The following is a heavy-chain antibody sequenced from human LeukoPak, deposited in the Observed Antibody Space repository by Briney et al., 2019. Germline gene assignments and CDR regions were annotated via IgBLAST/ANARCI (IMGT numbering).Heavy chain of an antibody. V-gene: IGHV3-30*02. CDR1: GFTFGSYG. Sequence: GGPLRLSCAASGFTFGSYGVHWVRQAPGKGLEWVAFIRHDGSDKYYADSVKGRFTISRDNPKSTVYLQMNSLRAEDTAVYHCARKKSVYRSSASSYYYMDVWGKGTTVTVSS. J-gene: IGHJ6*03. CDR3: ARKKSVYRSSASSYYYMDV. CDR2: IRHDGSDK. D-gene: IGHD6-6*01.